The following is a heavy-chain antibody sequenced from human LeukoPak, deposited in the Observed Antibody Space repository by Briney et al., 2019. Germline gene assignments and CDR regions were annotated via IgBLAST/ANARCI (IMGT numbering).Heavy chain of an antibody. D-gene: IGHD4-17*01. Sequence: GGSLRLSCAASGFTFSDYYMSWIRQAPGKGLEWVSYISSSGTTIYYADSLKGRFTISRDNAKSSLFLQMNSLRAEDTGVYYCARDRATVTTKYWGQGTLVTVSS. CDR1: GFTFSDYY. CDR2: ISSSGTTI. J-gene: IGHJ4*02. CDR3: ARDRATVTTKY. V-gene: IGHV3-11*01.